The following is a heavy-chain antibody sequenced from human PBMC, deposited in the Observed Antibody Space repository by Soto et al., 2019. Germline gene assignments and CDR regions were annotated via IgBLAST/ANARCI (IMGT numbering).Heavy chain of an antibody. CDR3: ATLQLGREEVFDS. V-gene: IGHV3-48*02. CDR1: GFTFKTYS. J-gene: IGHJ4*02. Sequence: EVQLVESGGGLVQPGGSLRLSCVASGFTFKTYSMNWVRQAPGKGLEWVSYISETSIAIYSRDSVKGRFTISRDNAKNTLYLQMNSLRDEDTAVYYCATLQLGREEVFDSWGQGTLVTVSS. CDR2: ISETSIAI. D-gene: IGHD1-1*01.